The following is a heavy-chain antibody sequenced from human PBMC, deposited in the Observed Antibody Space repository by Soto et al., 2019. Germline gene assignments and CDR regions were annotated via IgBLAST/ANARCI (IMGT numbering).Heavy chain of an antibody. J-gene: IGHJ6*02. CDR3: ARVQLSSLYYYYGMDV. D-gene: IGHD5-18*01. Sequence: PSETLSLTCTVSGGSIRSSNYYWAWVRQPPGKGLEWIANIYYSGDTYFHPSLRSRLTVSVDTSKNQFSLKLSSVTAADTAVYYCARVQLSSLYYYYGMDVWGQGTTVTVSS. V-gene: IGHV4-39*01. CDR1: GGSIRSSNYY. CDR2: IYYSGDT.